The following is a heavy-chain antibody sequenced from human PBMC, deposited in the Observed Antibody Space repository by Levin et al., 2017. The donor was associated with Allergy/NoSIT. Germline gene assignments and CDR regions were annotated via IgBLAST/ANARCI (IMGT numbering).Heavy chain of an antibody. Sequence: GESLKISCAASGFTVSSHYMSWVRQAPGKGLEWVSVIYSGGSTYYADSVKGRFTISRDNSKNTLYLQMNSLRAEDTAVYYCAREGSYDRGFDYWGQGTLVTVSS. CDR2: IYSGGST. J-gene: IGHJ4*02. V-gene: IGHV3-53*01. D-gene: IGHD3-22*01. CDR3: AREGSYDRGFDY. CDR1: GFTVSSHY.